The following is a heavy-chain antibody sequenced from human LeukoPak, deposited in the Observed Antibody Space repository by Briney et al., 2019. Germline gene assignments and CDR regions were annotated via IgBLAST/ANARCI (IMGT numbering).Heavy chain of an antibody. J-gene: IGHJ6*02. CDR2: ISGSGGST. D-gene: IGHD3-22*01. V-gene: IGHV3-23*01. CDR1: GFTFSSYA. CDR3: ASDKTSDYDSSSYYYIPRGMDV. Sequence: QAGGSLRLSCAASGFTFSSYAMSWVRQAPGKGLEWVSAISGSGGSTYYADSVKGRFTISRDNSKNTLYLQMNSLRAEDTAVYYCASDKTSDYDSSSYYYIPRGMDVWGQGTTVTVSS.